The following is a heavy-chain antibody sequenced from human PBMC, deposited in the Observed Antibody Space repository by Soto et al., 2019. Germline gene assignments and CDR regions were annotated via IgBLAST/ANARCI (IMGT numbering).Heavy chain of an antibody. D-gene: IGHD4-17*01. V-gene: IGHV3-48*01. CDR1: GFTFSSYS. J-gene: IGHJ1*01. CDR2: ISSSSSTI. Sequence: GGSLRLSCAASGFTFSSYSMNWVRQAPGKGLEWVSYISSSSSTIYYADSVKGRFTISRDNAKNSLYLQMNSLRAEDTAVYYCARNDDYGALKYFQHWGQGTLVTVSS. CDR3: ARNDDYGALKYFQH.